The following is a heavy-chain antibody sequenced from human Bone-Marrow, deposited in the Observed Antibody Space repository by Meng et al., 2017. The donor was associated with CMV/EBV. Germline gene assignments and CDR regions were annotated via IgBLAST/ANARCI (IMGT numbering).Heavy chain of an antibody. CDR1: GFTFSSYW. D-gene: IGHD3-3*01. J-gene: IGHJ4*02. CDR3: ARYTYYDFWSGYLGFDY. V-gene: IGHV3-7*01. Sequence: GGSLRLSCAASGFTFSSYWMSWVRQAPGKRLEWVANIKQDGSEKYYVDSVKGRFTISRDNAKNSLYLQMNSLRAEDTAVYYCARYTYYDFWSGYLGFDYWGQGTLVTVSS. CDR2: IKQDGSEK.